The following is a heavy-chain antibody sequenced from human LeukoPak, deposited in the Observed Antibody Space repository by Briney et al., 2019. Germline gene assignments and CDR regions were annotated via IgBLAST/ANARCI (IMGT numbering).Heavy chain of an antibody. D-gene: IGHD6-19*01. CDR3: ARDTLPNSSPGWFDP. Sequence: PGGSLRLSCAASGFTFSSYAMHWVRQAPGKGLEWVAVISYDGSNKYYADSVKGRFTISRDNSKNTLYLQMNSLRAEDTAVYYCARDTLPNSSPGWFDPWGQGTLVTVSS. J-gene: IGHJ5*02. CDR1: GFTFSSYA. CDR2: ISYDGSNK. V-gene: IGHV3-30-3*01.